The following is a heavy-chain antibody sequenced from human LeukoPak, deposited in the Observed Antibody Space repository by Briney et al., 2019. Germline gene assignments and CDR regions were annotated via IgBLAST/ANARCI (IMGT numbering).Heavy chain of an antibody. CDR1: GFTFSKYW. D-gene: IGHD6-19*01. Sequence: GGSLRLSCAASGFTFSKYWMLWVRQAPGKGLESVSRINTDGTVTTYADSVKGRFTDSRHNADNTMFLQMNSVRDEDTAVYYCATKQWLAPPPDSWGQGTPVTVSS. CDR3: ATKQWLAPPPDS. J-gene: IGHJ4*02. CDR2: INTDGTVT. V-gene: IGHV3-74*01.